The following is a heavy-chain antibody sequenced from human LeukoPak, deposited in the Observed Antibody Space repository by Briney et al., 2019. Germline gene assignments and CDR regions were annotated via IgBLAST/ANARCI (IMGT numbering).Heavy chain of an antibody. CDR2: ISANGGTT. V-gene: IGHV3-23*01. CDR3: ATISVASGVHY. Sequence: PGGSLRLSCAASGFSFSSYAMAWVRQAPGKGLEWVSTISANGGTTYYADSGKGRFTISRDNSKNTLYVQMSSLGADDTAVYYCATISVASGVHYWGQGTLVTVSS. J-gene: IGHJ4*02. CDR1: GFSFSSYA. D-gene: IGHD6-19*01.